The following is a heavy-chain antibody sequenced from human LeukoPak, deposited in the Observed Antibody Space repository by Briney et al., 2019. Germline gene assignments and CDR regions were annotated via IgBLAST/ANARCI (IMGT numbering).Heavy chain of an antibody. CDR2: ISSDGSST. J-gene: IGHJ4*02. CDR3: ARAGYSLGYDY. Sequence: GGSLRLSCAASGFTFSSYWMDWVRQAPGKGLGWVSHISSDGSSTTHADSVKGRFTISRDNAKNTLYLHMNSLRAEDTAVYYCARAGYSLGYDYWRQGTLVTVSS. D-gene: IGHD6-13*01. V-gene: IGHV3-74*01. CDR1: GFTFSSYW.